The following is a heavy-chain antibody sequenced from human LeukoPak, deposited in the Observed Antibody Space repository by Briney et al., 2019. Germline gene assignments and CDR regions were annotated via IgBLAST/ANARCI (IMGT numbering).Heavy chain of an antibody. J-gene: IGHJ4*02. CDR3: SKDPPISAAGPRYSDR. Sequence: GGSLRLSCAASGFTFSSYAMSWVRQAPGKGLEWVSTINSGGNTYYADSMKGRFTISRDNSKNTLSLQMNSLRVEDTGVYYCSKDPPISAAGPRYSDRWGQGTLVTVSS. V-gene: IGHV3-23*01. D-gene: IGHD6-13*01. CDR2: INSGGNT. CDR1: GFTFSSYA.